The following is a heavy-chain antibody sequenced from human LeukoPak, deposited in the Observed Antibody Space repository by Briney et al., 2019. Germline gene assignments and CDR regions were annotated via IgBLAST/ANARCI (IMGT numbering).Heavy chain of an antibody. CDR2: IWYDGGKK. Sequence: GGSLRLSCEASGFIFSSYGMYWVRQAPGKGLDWVASIWYDGGKKDYADSVKGRFTISRDTSKNTLYLQMNSLRPEDTAVYYCARNRDHFDFWSAFSHWGQGTLVTVSS. J-gene: IGHJ4*02. CDR3: ARNRDHFDFWSAFSH. D-gene: IGHD3-3*01. CDR1: GFIFSSYG. V-gene: IGHV3-33*01.